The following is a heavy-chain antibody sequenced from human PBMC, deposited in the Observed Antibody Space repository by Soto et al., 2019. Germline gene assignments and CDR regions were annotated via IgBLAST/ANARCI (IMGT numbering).Heavy chain of an antibody. Sequence: QVILAQSGAAVKKPGSSVKVSCKVSGGSFSSFSINWVRQAPGQRFEWMGGIIPILGTANFTQKFQDRVTFTADESTATAYMTLSSLTSEDTAFYYCTSFDSNGYYPQKHYWGPGTQVTVSS. CDR2: IIPILGTA. CDR3: TSFDSNGYYPQKHY. CDR1: GGSFSSFS. V-gene: IGHV1-69*01. J-gene: IGHJ4*02. D-gene: IGHD3-22*01.